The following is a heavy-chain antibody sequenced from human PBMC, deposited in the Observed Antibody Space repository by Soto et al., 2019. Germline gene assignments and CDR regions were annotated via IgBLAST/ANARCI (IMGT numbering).Heavy chain of an antibody. D-gene: IGHD2-2*01. CDR3: ARDRRYCSSTSCSREYFQH. CDR2: INTNTGNP. CDR1: GYTFTSYA. V-gene: IGHV7-4-1*01. Sequence: QVQLVQSGSELKKPGASVKVSCKASGYTFTSYAMNWVRQAPGQGLEWMGWINTNTGNPTYAQGFTGRFVFSLDTXXSXAXXQICSLKAEDTAVYYCARDRRYCSSTSCSREYFQHWGQGTLVTVSS. J-gene: IGHJ1*01.